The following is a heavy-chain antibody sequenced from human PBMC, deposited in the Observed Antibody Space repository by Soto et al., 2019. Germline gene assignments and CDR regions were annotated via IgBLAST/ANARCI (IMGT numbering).Heavy chain of an antibody. D-gene: IGHD3-10*01. V-gene: IGHV4-61*08. CDR3: ARVYYYGLGRGRSMDV. CDR2: IAKSGRT. J-gene: IGHJ6*02. CDR1: GDSVSSGDFY. Sequence: QVQLQESGPGLVKPSETLSLTCTVSGDSVSSGDFYWTWIRQPPGKGLDWFAYIAKSGRTTYNPSLNSGFTITVDTSKNKLPLKLSPVTAADTAVYYCARVYYYGLGRGRSMDVWGQGTMVTVSS.